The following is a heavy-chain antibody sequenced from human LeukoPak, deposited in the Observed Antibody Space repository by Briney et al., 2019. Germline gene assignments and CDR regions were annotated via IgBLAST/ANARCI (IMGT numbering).Heavy chain of an antibody. CDR1: GFTFSSYA. V-gene: IGHV3-23*01. J-gene: IGHJ5*02. D-gene: IGHD6-13*01. CDR3: APDSSSFINWFDP. CDR2: ISGGGGST. Sequence: PGGSLRLSCAASGFTFSSYAMSWVRQVPGKGLEWVSAISGGGGSTYYADSVKGRFTISRDNSNNTLYLQMNSLRAEDTAVYYCAPDSSSFINWFDPWGQGILVTVSS.